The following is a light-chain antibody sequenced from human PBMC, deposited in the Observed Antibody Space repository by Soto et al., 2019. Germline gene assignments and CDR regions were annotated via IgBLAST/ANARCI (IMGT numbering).Light chain of an antibody. J-gene: IGLJ2*01. CDR3: SSYAGSNNFVV. V-gene: IGLV2-8*01. CDR2: EVT. Sequence: QLVLTQPPSASGSPGQSVTISCTGTSSDIGGYKSVSWYQQHPGKAPKLIIYEVTKRPSGVPDRFSGSKSGNTASLTVSRLQAEDEGDYYCSSYAGSNNFVVFGGGTKLTVL. CDR1: SSDIGGYKS.